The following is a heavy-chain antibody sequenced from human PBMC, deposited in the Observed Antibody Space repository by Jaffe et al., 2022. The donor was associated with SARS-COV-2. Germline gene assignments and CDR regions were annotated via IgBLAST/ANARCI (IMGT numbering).Heavy chain of an antibody. V-gene: IGHV4-39*01. CDR2: IYYSGST. J-gene: IGHJ4*02. Sequence: QLQLQESGPGLVKPSETLSLTCTVSGGSISSSSYYWGWIRQPPGKGLEWIGSIYYSGSTYYNPSLKSRVTISVDTSKNQFSLKLSSVTAADTAVYYCASLRFLEWPRNYYFDYWGQGTLVTVSS. D-gene: IGHD3-3*01. CDR1: GGSISSSSYY. CDR3: ASLRFLEWPRNYYFDY.